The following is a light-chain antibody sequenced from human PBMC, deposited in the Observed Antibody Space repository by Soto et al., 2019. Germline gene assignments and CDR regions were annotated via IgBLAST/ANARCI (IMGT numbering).Light chain of an antibody. J-gene: IGLJ1*01. Sequence: QSALTQPASVSGSPGQSITISCTGTSSDVAFYNHVSWYQQHPGKAPKLLIYEVNNRVSGVSHRFSGSKSGNTASLTISGLQAEDEADYYCSSFASTHTYVYGNGTKLTDL. CDR2: EVN. CDR1: SSDVAFYNH. V-gene: IGLV2-14*01. CDR3: SSFASTHTYV.